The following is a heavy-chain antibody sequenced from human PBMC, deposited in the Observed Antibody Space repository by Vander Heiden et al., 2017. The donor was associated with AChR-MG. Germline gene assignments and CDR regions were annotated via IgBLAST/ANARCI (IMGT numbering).Heavy chain of an antibody. V-gene: IGHV3-23*01. D-gene: IGHD2-15*01. CDR3: Y. J-gene: IGHJ4*02. Sequence: EVQLLESGGGLVQPGGSLRLSCAASGLTFSSYARSWVRQAPGKGLEWVSAISGSGGSTYYADSVKGRFTISRDNSKNTAVYYCAKYREAAKGGYFDYWGQGTLVTVSS. CDR1: GLTFSSYA. CDR2: ISGSGGST.